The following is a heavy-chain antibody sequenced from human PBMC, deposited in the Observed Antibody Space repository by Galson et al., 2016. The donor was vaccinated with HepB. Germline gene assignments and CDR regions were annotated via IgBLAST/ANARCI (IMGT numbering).Heavy chain of an antibody. CDR1: GFTFRSYV. CDR2: TSSDERVK. D-gene: IGHD5-12*01. V-gene: IGHV3-30*04. Sequence: SLRLSCAASGFTFRSYVTHWVRNPPGKGLEWVAVTSSDERVKFYADSVRGRFTISRDNSKNTLYLQIDRLTTGDTAVYYCARQYRGGPSDYWGQGTLVTVSS. CDR3: ARQYRGGPSDY. J-gene: IGHJ4*02.